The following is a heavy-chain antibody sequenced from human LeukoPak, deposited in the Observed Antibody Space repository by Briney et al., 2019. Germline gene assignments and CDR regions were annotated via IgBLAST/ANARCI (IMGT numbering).Heavy chain of an antibody. D-gene: IGHD6-19*01. CDR3: ALPRIAVAGWSFDY. J-gene: IGHJ4*02. Sequence: ASVKVSCKASGYTFTSYAMHWVRQAPGQRLEWMGWINAGNGYTKYSQKFQGRVTITRDTSASTAYMELSSLRSEDTAVYYCALPRIAVAGWSFDYWGQGTLVTVSS. V-gene: IGHV1-3*01. CDR1: GYTFTSYA. CDR2: INAGNGYT.